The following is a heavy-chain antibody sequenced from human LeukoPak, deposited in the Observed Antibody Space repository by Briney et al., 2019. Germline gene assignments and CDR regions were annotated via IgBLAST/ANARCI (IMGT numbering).Heavy chain of an antibody. CDR2: ISSSGSHI. Sequence: GGSLRLSCAASGFTFSTYSMSWVRQAAGKGLAWVSSISSSGSHIYYADSVKGRFTISRDNAKNSLFLQMNSLRAEDTAVYYCAGGFGEKWLTRSGSDFSWGQGTLVTVSS. CDR1: GFTFSTYS. D-gene: IGHD1-26*01. CDR3: AGGFGEKWLTRSGSDFS. J-gene: IGHJ5*02. V-gene: IGHV3-21*04.